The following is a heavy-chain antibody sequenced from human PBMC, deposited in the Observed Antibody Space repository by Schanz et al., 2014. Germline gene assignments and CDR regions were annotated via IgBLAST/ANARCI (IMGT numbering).Heavy chain of an antibody. CDR2: INGYNGHT. J-gene: IGHJ6*02. V-gene: IGHV1-18*01. Sequence: QVQLVQSGAEAKKPGASVKVSCKASGYTFSSYGITWVRQAPGQGLEWMGWINGYNGHTLYAQKFLGRVTITADKSTSTAYMELKSLRSADTAVYYCATGGVNDYWRFGLDLWGQGTTVTVSS. D-gene: IGHD3-16*01. CDR3: ATGGVNDYWRFGLDL. CDR1: GYTFSSYG.